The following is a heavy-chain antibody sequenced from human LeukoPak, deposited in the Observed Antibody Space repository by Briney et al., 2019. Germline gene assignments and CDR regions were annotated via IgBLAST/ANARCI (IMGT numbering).Heavy chain of an antibody. V-gene: IGHV3-23*01. CDR2: ISGSGGST. J-gene: IGHJ4*02. CDR3: AKDPRYGDYVRRGY. CDR1: GFTFSSYA. D-gene: IGHD4-17*01. Sequence: PGGSLRLSCAASGFTFSSYAMSWVRQAPGKGLEWVSAISGSGGSTYYADSVKGRFTISRDNSKNTLYLQMNSLRAEDTAVYYCAKDPRYGDYVRRGYWGQGTLVTVSS.